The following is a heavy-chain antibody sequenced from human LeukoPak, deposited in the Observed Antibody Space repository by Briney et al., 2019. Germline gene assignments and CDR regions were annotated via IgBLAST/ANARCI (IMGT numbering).Heavy chain of an antibody. CDR1: GFTFSSYA. CDR3: AKEPDGYYGFDY. D-gene: IGHD3-10*01. J-gene: IGHJ4*02. Sequence: GGSLRLSCAASGFTFSSYAMSWVRQAPGKWLEWVSAISGSGGSTYYADSVKGRFTISRDNSKNTLYLQMNSLRAEETAVYYCAKEPDGYYGFDYWGQATLVTVSS. V-gene: IGHV3-23*01. CDR2: ISGSGGST.